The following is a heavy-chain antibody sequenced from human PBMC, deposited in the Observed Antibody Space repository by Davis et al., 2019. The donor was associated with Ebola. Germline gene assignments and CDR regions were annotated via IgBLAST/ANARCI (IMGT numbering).Heavy chain of an antibody. Sequence: GESLKISCAASGFTFSSYGMHWVRQAPGKGLEWVAVISYDGSNKYYADSVKGRFTISRDNSKNTLYLQMNSLGAEDTAVYYCARDRPLDFFFGDYYGMDVWGQGTTVTVSS. CDR3: ARDRPLDFFFGDYYGMDV. D-gene: IGHD3-16*01. V-gene: IGHV3-30*03. CDR2: ISYDGSNK. CDR1: GFTFSSYG. J-gene: IGHJ6*02.